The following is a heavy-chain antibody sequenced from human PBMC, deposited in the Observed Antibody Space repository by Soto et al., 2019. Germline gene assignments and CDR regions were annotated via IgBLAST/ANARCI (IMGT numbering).Heavy chain of an antibody. CDR1: GFTFSSYA. CDR2: ISSNGGST. J-gene: IGHJ5*02. D-gene: IGHD1-1*01. Sequence: GGSLRLSCSASGFTFSSYAMHWVRQAPGKGLEYVSAISSNGGSTYYADSVKGRFTISRDNSKNTLYLQMSSLRAEDTAVYYCVKDLTTTAPYSPPNWFDPWGQGTLVTVSS. V-gene: IGHV3-64D*08. CDR3: VKDLTTTAPYSPPNWFDP.